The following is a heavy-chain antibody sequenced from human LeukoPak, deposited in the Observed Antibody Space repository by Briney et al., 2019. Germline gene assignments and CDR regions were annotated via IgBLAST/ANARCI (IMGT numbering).Heavy chain of an antibody. CDR3: AKSKYLGGSYDY. CDR2: ISWNSDMI. V-gene: IGHV3-9*03. CDR1: GFTFDDYA. J-gene: IGHJ4*02. D-gene: IGHD3-10*01. Sequence: LRLSCAASGFTFDDYAMHWVRQAPGKGLEWVSGISWNSDMIGYADSVKGRFTISRDNAKNSLYLQMNSLRAEDMALYYCAKSKYLGGSYDYWGQGTLVTVSS.